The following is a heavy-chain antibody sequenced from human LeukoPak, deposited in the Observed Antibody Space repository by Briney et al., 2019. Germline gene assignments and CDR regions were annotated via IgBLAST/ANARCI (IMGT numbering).Heavy chain of an antibody. Sequence: GGSLRLSCAASGFTISSNYLSWVRQAPGKGLEWVSVIYSGGSTYYADSVKDRFTISRDNSKNTLYLQMNSLRAEDTAVYYCASLPNYYDSSYADYWGQGTLVTVSS. D-gene: IGHD3-22*01. J-gene: IGHJ4*02. CDR2: IYSGGST. V-gene: IGHV3-66*01. CDR3: ASLPNYYDSSYADY. CDR1: GFTISSNY.